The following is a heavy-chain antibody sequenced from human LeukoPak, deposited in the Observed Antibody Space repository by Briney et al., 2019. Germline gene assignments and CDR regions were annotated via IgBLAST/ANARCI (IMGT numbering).Heavy chain of an antibody. V-gene: IGHV4-31*03. D-gene: IGHD3-10*01. Sequence: SQTLSLTCTVSGGSISSGCYYWGWLRQHPWKGLEWIGYIYYSGSTYYNPSLKSRVTISVDTCKNQFYLKLSSVTAADTAVYYCARDAEFHYFDYWGQGTLVTVSS. CDR2: IYYSGST. CDR1: GGSISSGCYY. J-gene: IGHJ4*02. CDR3: ARDAEFHYFDY.